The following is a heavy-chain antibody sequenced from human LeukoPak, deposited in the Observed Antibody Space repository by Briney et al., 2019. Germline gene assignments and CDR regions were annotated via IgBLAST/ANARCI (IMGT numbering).Heavy chain of an antibody. CDR3: AKGWDYYMEV. D-gene: IGHD3-16*01. J-gene: IGHJ6*03. CDR2: IRYDGSNK. CDR1: GFTFSNYG. Sequence: PGGSLRLSCAASGFTFSNYGMHWVRQAPGKGLEWVAFIRYDGSNKDYADSVKGRFTFSRDNSKNTLYLQMNSLRTDDTAMYYCAKGWDYYMEVWGKGTTVTVSS. V-gene: IGHV3-30*02.